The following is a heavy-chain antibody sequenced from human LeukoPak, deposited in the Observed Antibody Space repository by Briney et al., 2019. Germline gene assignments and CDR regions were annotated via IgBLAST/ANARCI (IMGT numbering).Heavy chain of an antibody. J-gene: IGHJ3*02. CDR1: GFTFSSYA. D-gene: IGHD2-2*01. CDR2: ISGSGGST. V-gene: IGHV3-23*01. Sequence: GGSLRLSCAASGFTFSSYAMSWVRQAPGKGLEWVSAISGSGGSTYYADSVKGRFTISRDNSKNTLYLQMNSLRAEDMALYYCAKGQLDYCSSTSCYDDDAFDIWGQGTMVTVSS. CDR3: AKGQLDYCSSTSCYDDDAFDI.